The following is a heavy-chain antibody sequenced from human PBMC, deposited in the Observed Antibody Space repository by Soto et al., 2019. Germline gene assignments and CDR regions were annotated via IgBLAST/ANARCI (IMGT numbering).Heavy chain of an antibody. Sequence: QVQLVQSGAEVKKPGSSVKVSCKASVGTFSSYAISWVRQAPGQGLEWMGGIIPIFGTANYAQKFQGRVTITADESTSTAYMELSSLRSEDTAVYYCARGPLITMVRGVIIYNWFDPWGQGTLVTVSS. J-gene: IGHJ5*02. V-gene: IGHV1-69*12. CDR3: ARGPLITMVRGVIIYNWFDP. D-gene: IGHD3-10*01. CDR2: IIPIFGTA. CDR1: VGTFSSYA.